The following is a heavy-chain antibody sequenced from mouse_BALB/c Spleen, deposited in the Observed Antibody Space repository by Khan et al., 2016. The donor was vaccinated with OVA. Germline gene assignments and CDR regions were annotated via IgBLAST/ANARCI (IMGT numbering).Heavy chain of an antibody. Sequence: QVQLKESGPGLVQPSQSLSITCTVSGFSLTSYGVHWVRQSPGKGLEWLGVIWSGGSTDYNAVFISRLSISKDNSKSQVFFKMNSLQANDTAIYFFARKAIYYCNPGTMDYWGQGTSVTVSS. CDR1: GFSLTSYG. CDR3: ARKAIYYCNPGTMDY. J-gene: IGHJ4*01. V-gene: IGHV2-2*02. CDR2: IWSGGST. D-gene: IGHD2-1*01.